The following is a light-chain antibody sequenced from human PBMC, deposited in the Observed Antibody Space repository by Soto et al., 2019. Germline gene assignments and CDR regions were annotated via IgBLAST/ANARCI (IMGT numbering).Light chain of an antibody. CDR3: SSYTSSGTLVL. J-gene: IGLJ2*01. Sequence: QSVLTQPASVSGSPGQSITISCTGTSSDVGDYNFVSWYQQHPGKAPKLMFYDVSNRPSGVSDRFSGSKSGNTASLAISGXXXXXEGDYYCSSYTSSGTLVLFGGGTKLTVL. CDR1: SSDVGDYNF. CDR2: DVS. V-gene: IGLV2-14*01.